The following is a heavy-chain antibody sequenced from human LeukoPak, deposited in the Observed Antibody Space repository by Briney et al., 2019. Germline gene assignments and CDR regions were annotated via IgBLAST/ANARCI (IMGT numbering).Heavy chain of an antibody. Sequence: GGALQTFCKGSGYGFTSYWIGWGRRMPGKGGEGMGIIYPGDSDTRYSPSFQGQVTISAAKSITTAYLQWSSLKASDTAMYYCASSPYYYDSSGYYFSAFDIWGQGTMVTVSS. CDR3: ASSPYYYDSSGYYFSAFDI. D-gene: IGHD3-22*01. J-gene: IGHJ3*02. CDR1: GYGFTSYW. CDR2: IYPGDSDT. V-gene: IGHV5-51*01.